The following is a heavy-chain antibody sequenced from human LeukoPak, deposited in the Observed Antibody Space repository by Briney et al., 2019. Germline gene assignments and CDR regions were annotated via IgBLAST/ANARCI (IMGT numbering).Heavy chain of an antibody. V-gene: IGHV4-38-2*01. Sequence: SETLSLTCAVSGYSISSGYYWGWIRQPPGKGLEWIGSIYHSGSTYYNPSLKSRVTISVETSKNQFSLKLSSVTAADTAVYYCARVYYDFWSGYSLDAFDIWGQGTMVTVSS. CDR3: ARVYYDFWSGYSLDAFDI. CDR1: GYSISSGYY. J-gene: IGHJ3*02. D-gene: IGHD3-3*01. CDR2: IYHSGST.